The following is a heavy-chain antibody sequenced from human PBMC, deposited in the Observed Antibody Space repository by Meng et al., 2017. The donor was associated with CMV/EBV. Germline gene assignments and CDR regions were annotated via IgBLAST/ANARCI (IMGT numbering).Heavy chain of an antibody. CDR3: ARAAYYYDNGGLAGMDV. D-gene: IGHD3-16*01. J-gene: IGHJ6*02. Sequence: GGPLRLSCAASGFTFSSCAIHWVRQAPGKGMEWVAGISYDGRNQYYGDPVKGRFTISRDDYIKTVYLQTKNLGTEDTAVYYCARAAYYYDNGGLAGMDVWGQGTTVTVSS. CDR2: ISYDGRNQ. V-gene: IGHV3-30*04. CDR1: GFTFSSCA.